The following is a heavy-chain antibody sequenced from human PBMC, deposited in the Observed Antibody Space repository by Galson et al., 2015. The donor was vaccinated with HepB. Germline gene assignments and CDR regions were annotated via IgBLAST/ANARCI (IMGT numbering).Heavy chain of an antibody. J-gene: IGHJ4*02. CDR3: VKDHVGATRDY. CDR2: ISSNGGST. Sequence: SLRLSCAASGFTFSSYAMHWVRQAPGKGLEYVSVISSNGGSTYYADSVKGRITISRDNSKNTLYLQMSSLRAEDTAVYYCVKDHVGATRDYWGQGTLVTVSS. D-gene: IGHD1-26*01. V-gene: IGHV3-64D*06. CDR1: GFTFSSYA.